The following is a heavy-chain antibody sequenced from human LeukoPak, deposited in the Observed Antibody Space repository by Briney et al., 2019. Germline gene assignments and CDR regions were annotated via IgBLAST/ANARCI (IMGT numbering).Heavy chain of an antibody. D-gene: IGHD6-13*01. CDR2: ISSNGGST. CDR1: GFTFSSYA. J-gene: IGHJ5*02. Sequence: GGSLRLSCAASGFTFSSYAMHWVRQAPGKGLEYVSAISSNGGSTYYANSVKGRFTISRDNSKNTLYLQMGSLRAEDMAVYYCARLFEAAVGPGIWWFDPWGQGTLVTVSS. CDR3: ARLFEAAVGPGIWWFDP. V-gene: IGHV3-64*01.